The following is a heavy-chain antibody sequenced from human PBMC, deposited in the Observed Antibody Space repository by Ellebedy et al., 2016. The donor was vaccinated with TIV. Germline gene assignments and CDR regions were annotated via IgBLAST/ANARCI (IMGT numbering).Heavy chain of an antibody. V-gene: IGHV3-72*01. D-gene: IGHD2/OR15-2a*01. CDR3: TKTFYFD. CDR1: GFTFSDEH. J-gene: IGHJ4*02. CDR2: SKNKGNNYAT. Sequence: GGSLRLSXVTSGFTFSDEHMDWVRQAPGKGLEWVGRSKNKGNNYATQYAASVKGRFTISRDDSTNSLYLQMNSLRTEDTAIYYCTKTFYFDWGQGTLVIVSS.